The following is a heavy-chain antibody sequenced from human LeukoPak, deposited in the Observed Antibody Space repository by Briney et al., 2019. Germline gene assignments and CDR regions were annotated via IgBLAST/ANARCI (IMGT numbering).Heavy chain of an antibody. CDR3: ARGIESYGDYGY. Sequence: PSETLSLTCTVSGGSISGSYWSWIRQPPGKGLEWIAYMYNSGSTNYNPSLKSRVTISIDTSKNQFSLKLSSLTAANTAIYYCARGIESYGDYGYWGQGILVTVSS. CDR1: GGSISGSY. D-gene: IGHD4-17*01. J-gene: IGHJ4*02. V-gene: IGHV4-59*01. CDR2: MYNSGST.